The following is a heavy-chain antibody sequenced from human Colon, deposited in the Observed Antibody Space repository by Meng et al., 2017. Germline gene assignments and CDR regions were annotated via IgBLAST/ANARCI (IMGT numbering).Heavy chain of an antibody. CDR3: ARDYKPDIAATYEDGMDV. V-gene: IGHV1-3*01. Sequence: ASVKVSCKASGYTFISNAIHWVRQAPGQRLEWMGWITGNGNTKYSQKFQGRVTITRDTSANTAFMELSSLRSEDTAVYYCARDYKPDIAATYEDGMDVWGQGTTVTVSS. CDR2: ITGNGNT. D-gene: IGHD6-13*01. J-gene: IGHJ6*02. CDR1: GYTFISNA.